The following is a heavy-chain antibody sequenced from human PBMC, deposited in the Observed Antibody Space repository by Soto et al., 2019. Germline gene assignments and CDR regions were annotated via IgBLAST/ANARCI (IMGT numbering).Heavy chain of an antibody. CDR1: GFTFSNAW. CDR3: TTGEWESSSSLVYYYGMDV. CDR2: IKSKTDGGTT. V-gene: IGHV3-15*07. Sequence: GGSLRLSCAASGFTFSNAWMNWVRQAPGKGLEWVGRIKSKTDGGTTDYAAPVKGRFTISRDDSKNTLYLQMNSLKTEETAVYYCTTGEWESSSSLVYYYGMDVWGQGTTVTVSS. D-gene: IGHD6-6*01. J-gene: IGHJ6*02.